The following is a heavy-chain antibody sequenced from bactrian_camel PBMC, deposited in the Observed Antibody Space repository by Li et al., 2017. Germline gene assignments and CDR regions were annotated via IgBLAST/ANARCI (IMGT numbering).Heavy chain of an antibody. J-gene: IGHJ4*01. D-gene: IGHD1*01. V-gene: IGHV3S25*01. Sequence: QLVESGGGSAQRGGSLRLSCAFSGYTYSGHCMAWFRQAPGKRREGVAYLDICDGSTDYADSVKGRFTISQEKGKNVMSLEMNDLKPEDTAMYYCAAKRSQTSLYCNTGRMVGSYAYWGQGTQVTVS. CDR2: LDICDGST. CDR1: GYTYSGHC. CDR3: AAKRSQTSLYCNTGRMVGSYAY.